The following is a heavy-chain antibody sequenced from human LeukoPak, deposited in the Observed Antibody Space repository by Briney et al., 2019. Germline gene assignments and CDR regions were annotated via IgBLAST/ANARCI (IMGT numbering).Heavy chain of an antibody. D-gene: IGHD6-13*01. Sequence: SETLSLTCTVSGGSISSGDYCLSWIRQRPGKGLEWIGNIYHSGSTYYNPSLKSRLTVSVGTSKNHFSLNLSSVTAADTAVYFCARTIVAAAAFDYWGQGTLVTVSS. CDR2: IYHSGST. CDR3: ARTIVAAAAFDY. CDR1: GGSISSGDYC. J-gene: IGHJ4*02. V-gene: IGHV4-31*03.